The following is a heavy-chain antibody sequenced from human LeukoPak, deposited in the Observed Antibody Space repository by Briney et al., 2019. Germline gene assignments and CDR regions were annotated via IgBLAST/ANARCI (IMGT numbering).Heavy chain of an antibody. CDR2: INHSGST. CDR3: ARSVFSGWYYFDY. J-gene: IGHJ4*02. D-gene: IGHD6-19*01. CDR1: GGSFSGYY. Sequence: SETLSLTCAVYGGSFSGYYWSWLRQPPGKGLEWIGEINHSGSTNYNPSLKSRVTISVDTSKNQFSLKLSSVTAADTAVYYCARSVFSGWYYFDYWGQGTLVTVSS. V-gene: IGHV4-34*01.